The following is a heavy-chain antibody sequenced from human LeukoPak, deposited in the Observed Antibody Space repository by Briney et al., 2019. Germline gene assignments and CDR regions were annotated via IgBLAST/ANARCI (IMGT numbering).Heavy chain of an antibody. CDR1: GGSISSYS. CDR3: ARVHRLVPGPFHI. V-gene: IGHV4-59*01. Sequence: PSETLSLTCTVSGGSISSYSWSWIRQPPGKGLEWIGNIYYSGSTNYNPSLTSRVTISVDTSKNQFSLNLRSVTAADTAVFYCARVHRLVPGPFHIWGQGTMVIVSS. CDR2: IYYSGST. D-gene: IGHD6-6*01. J-gene: IGHJ3*02.